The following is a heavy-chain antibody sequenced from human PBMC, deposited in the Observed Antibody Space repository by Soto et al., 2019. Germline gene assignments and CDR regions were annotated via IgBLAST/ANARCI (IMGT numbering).Heavy chain of an antibody. Sequence: QVQLQESGPGLVKPSGTLSLTCGVSGVSISSDIWCSWVRQPPRRGLEWIGAILHSGSSSYNPTLKRRVTLTVDKSNTQFSPKLSSVTAADTAGYYCARAGDYRPETAWGQGTLVTVSS. CDR3: ARAGDYRPETA. V-gene: IGHV4-4*02. CDR2: ILHSGSS. CDR1: GVSISSDIW. J-gene: IGHJ4*02. D-gene: IGHD4-4*01.